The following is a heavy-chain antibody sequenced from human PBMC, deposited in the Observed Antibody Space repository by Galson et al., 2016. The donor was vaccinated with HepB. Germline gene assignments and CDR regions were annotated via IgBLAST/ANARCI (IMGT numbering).Heavy chain of an antibody. D-gene: IGHD5/OR15-5a*01. CDR1: WDSVSSNSAA. Sequence: CAISWDSVSSNSAAWNWIRQSPSRGLEWLGRTYYRSKWYNDYAESVKSRITINPDTSKNQFSLQLNSVTPEDTAVYYCASVVGRGFYDGRFDYWGQGILVTVSS. J-gene: IGHJ4*02. CDR3: ASVVGRGFYDGRFDY. CDR2: TYYRSKWYN. V-gene: IGHV6-1*01.